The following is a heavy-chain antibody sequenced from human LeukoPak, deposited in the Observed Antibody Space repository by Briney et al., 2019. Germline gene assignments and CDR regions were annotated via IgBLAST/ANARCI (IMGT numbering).Heavy chain of an antibody. V-gene: IGHV3-9*01. J-gene: IGHJ4*02. CDR3: AEEMGRVQLWFGLVY. Sequence: GGSLRLSCAASGFTFDDYAMQWGRHAPGEGRVWVSGKSWNSGSIGYGDSVKGRFTISRDNAKNSLYLQMNSLRGEDTGFYFCAEEMGRVQLWFGLVYWGEGSLVTVS. CDR2: KSWNSGSI. CDR1: GFTFDDYA. D-gene: IGHD5-18*01.